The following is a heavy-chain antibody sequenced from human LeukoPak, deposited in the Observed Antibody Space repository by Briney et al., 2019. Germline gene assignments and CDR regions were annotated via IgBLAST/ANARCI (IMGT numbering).Heavy chain of an antibody. D-gene: IGHD6-19*01. V-gene: IGHV3-23*01. CDR3: AKVRWDNSGWYYLDS. CDR1: GFTVSDYS. Sequence: PGGSLRLSCAASGFTVSDYSMTWVRQAPGKGLEWVSAISGSGSYTDYADSVKGRFTISRDNSKNTLHLRMDSLRAEDTAVYYCAKVRWDNSGWYYLDSWGQGTLVTVSS. J-gene: IGHJ4*02. CDR2: ISGSGSYT.